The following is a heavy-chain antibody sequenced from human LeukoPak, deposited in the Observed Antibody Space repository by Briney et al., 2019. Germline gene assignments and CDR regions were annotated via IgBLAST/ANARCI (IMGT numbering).Heavy chain of an antibody. D-gene: IGHD3-10*01. J-gene: IGHJ4*02. V-gene: IGHV1-18*01. CDR3: ARREHMVRDPRPFDY. CDR1: GYTFTSYG. Sequence: ASVKVSCKASGYTFTSYGISWVRQAPGQGLEWMGWISAYNGNTNYAQKLQGRVTMTTDTSTSTAYMELRSLRSDDTAVYYCARREHMVRDPRPFDYWGQGTLVTVSS. CDR2: ISAYNGNT.